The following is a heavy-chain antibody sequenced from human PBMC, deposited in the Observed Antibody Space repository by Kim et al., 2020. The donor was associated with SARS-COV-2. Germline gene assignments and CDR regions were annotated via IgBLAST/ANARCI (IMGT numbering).Heavy chain of an antibody. D-gene: IGHD6-13*01. V-gene: IGHV3-23*01. CDR3: AKVDLYSSSLYPFGGMDV. Sequence: GRFTISRDKSKNTLYLQMNSLRAEDTAVYYCAKVDLYSSSLYPFGGMDVWGQGTTVTVSS. J-gene: IGHJ6*02.